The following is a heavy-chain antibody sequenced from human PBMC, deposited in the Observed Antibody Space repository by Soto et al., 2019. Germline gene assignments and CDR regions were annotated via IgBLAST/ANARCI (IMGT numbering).Heavy chain of an antibody. Sequence: EVQLLESGGGLVQPGGSLRLSCAASGFTFSSYAMSWVRQDPGKGLEWVSAISGSGGSTYYAESVKGRFTTSRDNSTNTLYLQMNSLRAEDTAVYYCANDVNNDILAGYYYYWGQGTLVTVSS. J-gene: IGHJ4*02. CDR2: ISGSGGST. V-gene: IGHV3-23*01. CDR3: ANDVNNDILAGYYYY. D-gene: IGHD3-9*01. CDR1: GFTFSSYA.